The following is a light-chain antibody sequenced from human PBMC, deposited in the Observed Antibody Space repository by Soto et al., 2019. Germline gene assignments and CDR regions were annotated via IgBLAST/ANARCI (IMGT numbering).Light chain of an antibody. CDR1: QSVSSN. V-gene: IGKV3D-15*01. Sequence: EIVMTQSPATLSVSPGERATLSCRASQSVSSNLAWYQQKPGQAPRLLISGASTRATGIPARFSGSGSGTEFTLTISSLQSEDFAVYYCQQYNDLAPLTFRGGDKVEIK. CDR3: QQYNDLAPLT. J-gene: IGKJ4*01. CDR2: GAS.